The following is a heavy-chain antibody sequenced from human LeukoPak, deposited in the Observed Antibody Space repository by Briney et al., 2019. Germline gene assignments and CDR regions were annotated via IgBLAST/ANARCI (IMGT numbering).Heavy chain of an antibody. CDR1: GFTFSSYG. V-gene: IGHV3-30*02. CDR2: IRYDGSNK. Sequence: GGSLRLSCAASGFTFSSYGMHWVRQAPGKGMEWVAFIRYDGSNKYYADSVKGRFTISRDNSKNTLYLQMNSLRAEDTAVYYCAKGVSGVLGGVDYWGQGTLVTVSS. J-gene: IGHJ4*02. D-gene: IGHD3-16*02. CDR3: AKGVSGVLGGVDY.